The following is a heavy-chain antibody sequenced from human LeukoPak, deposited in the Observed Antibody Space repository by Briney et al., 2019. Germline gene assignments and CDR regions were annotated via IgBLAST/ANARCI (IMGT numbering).Heavy chain of an antibody. D-gene: IGHD2-2*01. CDR2: ISGSDGST. CDR3: ATVFSSSNEFFDY. J-gene: IGHJ4*02. Sequence: GGSLRLSCAASGFTFSSYAMSWVRQAPGKGLEWVSGISGSDGSTNYADSVKGRFTISRDNSKNTLYLQMNSLRAEDTAVYYCATVFSSSNEFFDYWGQGALVTVSS. V-gene: IGHV3-23*01. CDR1: GFTFSSYA.